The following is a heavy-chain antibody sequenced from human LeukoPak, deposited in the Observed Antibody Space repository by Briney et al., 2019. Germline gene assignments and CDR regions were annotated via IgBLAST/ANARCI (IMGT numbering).Heavy chain of an antibody. CDR3: AKGSAVADIYFDY. V-gene: IGHV3-23*01. CDR2: MSASDAGT. D-gene: IGHD6-19*01. J-gene: IGHJ4*02. CDR1: GFTFRSYA. Sequence: GGSLRLSCAAAGFTFRSYAMNWVRQGPGKGLEWVSTMSASDAGTYYADSVKGRFTISRDNSKNTLYLQMNSLRAEDTAVYYCAKGSAVADIYFDYWGQGTLVTVSS.